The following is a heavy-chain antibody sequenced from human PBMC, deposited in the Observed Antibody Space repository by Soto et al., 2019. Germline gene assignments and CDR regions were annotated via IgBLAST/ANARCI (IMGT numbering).Heavy chain of an antibody. CDR1: GYTFTTYY. J-gene: IGHJ4*02. CDR2: INPSVGST. V-gene: IGHV1-46*01. Sequence: AASVKVSCKASGYTFTTYYMHWVRQAPGQGLEWMGIINPSVGSTTYAQKFQGRVSMTRDTSASTVYMELSSLRSEDTAVYYCARDRAYDYWGQGTQVTVSS. CDR3: ARDRAYDY. D-gene: IGHD3-10*01.